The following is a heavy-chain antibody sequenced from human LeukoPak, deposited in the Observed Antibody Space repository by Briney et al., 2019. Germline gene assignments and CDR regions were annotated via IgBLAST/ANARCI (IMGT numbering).Heavy chain of an antibody. CDR2: ISGSGGST. D-gene: IGHD6-13*01. CDR1: GFTFSSYA. Sequence: GGSLRLSCAASGFTFSSYAMSWVRQAPGKGLESVSAISGSGGSTYYADSVKGRFTISRDNSKNTLYLQMNSLRAEDTAVYYCAKMSQGSSWPFDYWGQGTLVTVSS. V-gene: IGHV3-23*01. CDR3: AKMSQGSSWPFDY. J-gene: IGHJ4*02.